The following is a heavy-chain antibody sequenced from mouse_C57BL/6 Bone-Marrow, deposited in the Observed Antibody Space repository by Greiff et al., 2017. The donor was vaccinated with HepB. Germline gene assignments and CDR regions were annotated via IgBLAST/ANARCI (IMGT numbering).Heavy chain of an antibody. D-gene: IGHD4-1*01. CDR2: INPYNGGT. CDR3: ARERNWSYFDY. CDR1: GYTFTDYY. V-gene: IGHV1-19*01. J-gene: IGHJ2*01. Sequence: EVKLVESGPVLVKPGASVKMSCKASGYTFTDYYMNWVKQSHGKSLEWIGVINPYNGGTSYNQKFKGKATLTVDKSSSTAYMELNSLTSEDSAVYYCARERNWSYFDYWGQGTTLTVSS.